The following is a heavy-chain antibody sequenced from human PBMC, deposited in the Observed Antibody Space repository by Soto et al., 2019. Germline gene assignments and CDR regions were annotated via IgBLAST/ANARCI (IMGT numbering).Heavy chain of an antibody. Sequence: GGSLRLSCAASGFTFSGSAMHWVRQASGKGLEWVGRIRSKANSYATAYAASVKGRFTIPRDDSKNTAYLQMNSLKTEDTAVYYCTRISHCSGGSCYYYYGMDVWGQGTTVTVSS. CDR3: TRISHCSGGSCYYYYGMDV. V-gene: IGHV3-73*01. CDR1: GFTFSGSA. J-gene: IGHJ6*02. CDR2: IRSKANSYAT. D-gene: IGHD2-15*01.